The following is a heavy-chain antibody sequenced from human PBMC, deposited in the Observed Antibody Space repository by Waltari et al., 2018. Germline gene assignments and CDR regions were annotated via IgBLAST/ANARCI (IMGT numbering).Heavy chain of an antibody. Sequence: QVQLQESGPGLVKPSETLSLTCAVSGYSISSGYYWGWIRQPPGKGLEWIGSIYHSGSTYYTPSLKSRVTISVDTSKNQFSLKLSSVPAADTAVYYCASVRAADYGDYEVYFDYWGQGTLVTVSS. CDR2: IYHSGST. J-gene: IGHJ4*02. D-gene: IGHD4-17*01. CDR1: GYSISSGYY. V-gene: IGHV4-38-2*01. CDR3: ASVRAADYGDYEVYFDY.